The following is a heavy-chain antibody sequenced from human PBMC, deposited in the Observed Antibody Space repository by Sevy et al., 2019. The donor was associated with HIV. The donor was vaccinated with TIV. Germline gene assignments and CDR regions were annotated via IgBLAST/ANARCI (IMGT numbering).Heavy chain of an antibody. D-gene: IGHD3-22*01. CDR2: IYYSGST. CDR3: AGGEGGYYDSSGYRYWYFDL. CDR1: GGSISSYY. J-gene: IGHJ2*01. Sequence: SETLSLTCTVSGGSISSYYWSWIRQPPGKGLEWIGYIYYSGSTNYTPSLKSRVTISVDTSKNRFSLKLSSVTAADTAVYYCAGGEGGYYDSSGYRYWYFDLWGRGTLVTVSS. V-gene: IGHV4-59*01.